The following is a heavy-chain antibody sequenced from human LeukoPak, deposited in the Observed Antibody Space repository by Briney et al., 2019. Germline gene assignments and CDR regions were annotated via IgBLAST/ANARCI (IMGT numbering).Heavy chain of an antibody. CDR2: IYHSGRT. CDR1: GYSISSGYY. D-gene: IGHD6-13*01. V-gene: IGHV4-38-2*02. CDR3: AREGDSSSVGCFDP. J-gene: IGHJ5*02. Sequence: SETLSLTCTVSGYSISSGYYWCWIRQPPGKGLEWIGSIYHSGRTYYNPSLKSRVTISVDTSKNQFSLKLSSVTAADTAVYYCAREGDSSSVGCFDPWGQGTLVTVSS.